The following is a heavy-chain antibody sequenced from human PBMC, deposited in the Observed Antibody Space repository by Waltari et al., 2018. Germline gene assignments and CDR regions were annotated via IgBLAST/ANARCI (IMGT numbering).Heavy chain of an antibody. V-gene: IGHV3-23*01. CDR1: GFPFMGFA. CDR2: ISGSGATP. CDR3: AKGSRGYTNYFFDS. D-gene: IGHD3-16*02. Sequence: EVQLLESAGGLVQPGEALRLSGAASGFPFMGFAMTWVRQAPGEGLECVASISGSGATPFYADSVKGRFTIVRDNSRDTVYLQMNSLRVDDSAVYYYAKGSRGYTNYFFDSWGQGTLVSVSS. J-gene: IGHJ4*02.